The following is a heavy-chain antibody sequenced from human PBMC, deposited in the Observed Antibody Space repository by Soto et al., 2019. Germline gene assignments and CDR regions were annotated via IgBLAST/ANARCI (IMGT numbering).Heavy chain of an antibody. Sequence: GGSLRLSCAASGFTFSSYGMHWVRQAPGKGLEWVAVISYAGSNKYYADSVKGRFTISRDNSKNTLYLQMNSLRAEDTAVYYCANLQGITMVRGVDYWGQGTLVTVSS. CDR3: ANLQGITMVRGVDY. D-gene: IGHD3-10*01. J-gene: IGHJ4*02. CDR1: GFTFSSYG. V-gene: IGHV3-30*18. CDR2: ISYAGSNK.